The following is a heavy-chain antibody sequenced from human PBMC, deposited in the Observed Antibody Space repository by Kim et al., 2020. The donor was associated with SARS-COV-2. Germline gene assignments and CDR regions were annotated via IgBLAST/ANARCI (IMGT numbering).Heavy chain of an antibody. CDR3: ARGLQIAAAVDWFDP. V-gene: IGHV4-61*01. CDR2: IYYSGST. CDR1: GGSVSSGSYY. J-gene: IGHJ5*02. D-gene: IGHD6-13*01. Sequence: SETLSLTCTVSGGSVSSGSYYWSWIRQPPGKGLEWIGYIYYSGSTNYNPSLKSRVTISVDTSKNQFSLKLSSVTAADTAVYYCARGLQIAAAVDWFDPWGQGTLVTVSS.